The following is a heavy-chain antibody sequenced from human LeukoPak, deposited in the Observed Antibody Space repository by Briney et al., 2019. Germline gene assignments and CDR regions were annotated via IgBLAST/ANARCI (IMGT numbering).Heavy chain of an antibody. J-gene: IGHJ4*02. CDR1: GFTFSPHY. D-gene: IGHD3-10*01. CDR3: GDLGSAGTDH. Sequence: GGSLRLSCAAPGFTFSPHYMDWVRQSPGQGLEWVGLIRNKANGYTTIYAASVKGRFTISRDDSKNSVYLQMDSLKTEDTAVYYCGDLGSAGTDHWGQGTLVTVSS. V-gene: IGHV3-72*01. CDR2: IRNKANGYTT.